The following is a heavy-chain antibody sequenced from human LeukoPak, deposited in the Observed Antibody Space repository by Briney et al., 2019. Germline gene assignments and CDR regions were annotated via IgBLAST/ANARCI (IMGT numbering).Heavy chain of an antibody. J-gene: IGHJ4*02. CDR3: ARDGAGSELDY. CDR1: GFTVSSNY. V-gene: IGHV3-21*01. D-gene: IGHD1-14*01. CDR2: ISSSSSYI. Sequence: SGGSLRLSCAASGFTVSSNYMSWVRQAPGKGLEWVSSISSSSSYIYYADSVKGRFTISRDNAKNSLYLQMNSLRAEDTAVYYCARDGAGSELDYWGQGTLVTVSS.